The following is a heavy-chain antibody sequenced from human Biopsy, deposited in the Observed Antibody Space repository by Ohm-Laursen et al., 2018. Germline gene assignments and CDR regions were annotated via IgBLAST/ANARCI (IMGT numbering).Heavy chain of an antibody. CDR1: GFTFSSYG. V-gene: IGHV3-33*06. J-gene: IGHJ4*02. CDR2: IWYDGSNK. CDR3: AKCMTGGSNYYFHH. Sequence: SLRLSCAASGFTFSSYGMHWVCQAPGKGLEWVAAIWYDGSNKNYADSVKGRFTISRDNSKNTRYLQMNSLRGEDTAVYYCAKCMTGGSNYYFHHCGQGTLVTVSS. D-gene: IGHD2-8*01.